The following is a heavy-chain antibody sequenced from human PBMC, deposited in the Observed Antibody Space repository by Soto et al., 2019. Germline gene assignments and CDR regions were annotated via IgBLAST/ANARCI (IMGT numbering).Heavy chain of an antibody. CDR3: ARYFRGSGRYFFDY. CDR1: GFTFISSF. CDR2: INQDGGGT. Sequence: PGGSLRLSCVASGFTFISSFMGWVRQAPGKGLEWVANINQDGGGTYYVDSVEGRFTISRDNAKDSLHLQMNSLRGEDTAVYYCARYFRGSGRYFFDYWGQGTLVTVSS. J-gene: IGHJ4*02. D-gene: IGHD6-19*01. V-gene: IGHV3-7*03.